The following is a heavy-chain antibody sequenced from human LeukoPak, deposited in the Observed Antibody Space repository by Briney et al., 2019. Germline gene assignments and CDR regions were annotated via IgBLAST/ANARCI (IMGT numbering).Heavy chain of an antibody. D-gene: IGHD5-24*01. J-gene: IGHJ4*02. V-gene: IGHV1-2*06. Sequence: GASVKVSCKVVAYDFTGYYIHWVGQAPGQGPEWMGRLNPNTGHAVYAFKFQGRVTITRDTSSSTAYMEVTRLTSDDTALYYCAKDRDGADRIILWGQGTLVTVSS. CDR3: AKDRDGADRIIL. CDR1: AYDFTGYY. CDR2: LNPNTGHA.